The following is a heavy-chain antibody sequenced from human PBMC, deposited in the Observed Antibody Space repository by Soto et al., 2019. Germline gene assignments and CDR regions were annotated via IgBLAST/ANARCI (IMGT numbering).Heavy chain of an antibody. CDR3: ARGQKGLIFGVVTTYYYYGMDV. J-gene: IGHJ6*02. Sequence: PSETLSLTCAVYGGSFSGYYWSWIRQPPGKGLEWIGEINHSGSTNYNPSLKSRVTISVDTSKNQFSLKLSSVTAADTAVYYCARGQKGLIFGVVTTYYYYGMDVWGQGTTVTV. CDR2: INHSGST. CDR1: GGSFSGYY. V-gene: IGHV4-34*01. D-gene: IGHD3-3*01.